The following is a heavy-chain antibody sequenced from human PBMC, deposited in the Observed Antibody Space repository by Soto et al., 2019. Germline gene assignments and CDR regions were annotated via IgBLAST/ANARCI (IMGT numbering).Heavy chain of an antibody. V-gene: IGHV4-59*01. D-gene: IGHD5-12*01. CDR2: IYYSGST. CDR3: ARESAAAGYNFFDY. Sequence: SETLSLTCTVSGGSISSYYWSWIRQPPGKGLEWIGYIYYSGSTNYNPSLKSRVTISVDTSKNQFSLKLSSVTAADTAVYYCARESAAAGYNFFDYWGQGT. CDR1: GGSISSYY. J-gene: IGHJ4*02.